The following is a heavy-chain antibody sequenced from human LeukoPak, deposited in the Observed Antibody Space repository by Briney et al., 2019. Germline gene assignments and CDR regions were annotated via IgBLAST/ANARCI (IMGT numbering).Heavy chain of an antibody. Sequence: GGPLRLSCAASGFTFSSYGMHWVRQAPGKGLEWVAFIRYDGSNKYYADSVKGRFTISRDNSKNTLYLQMNSLRAEDTAVYYCAKDPVYYYDSSGYFDYWGQGTLVTVS. D-gene: IGHD3-22*01. CDR3: AKDPVYYYDSSGYFDY. J-gene: IGHJ4*02. CDR1: GFTFSSYG. V-gene: IGHV3-30*02. CDR2: IRYDGSNK.